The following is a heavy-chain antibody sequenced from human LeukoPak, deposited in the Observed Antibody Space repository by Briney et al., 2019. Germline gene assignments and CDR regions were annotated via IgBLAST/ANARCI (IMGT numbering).Heavy chain of an antibody. J-gene: IGHJ6*03. CDR1: GGSISSHY. Sequence: PSETLSLTCTVPGGSISSHYWSWIRQTPGKGLEWIGYIYYSGSTNYNPSLKSRVSMSVDTSKNQFSLNLTSVTAADTAVYYCARRCSSTWDPNHYYYYMDVWGKGTTVTVSS. D-gene: IGHD2-2*01. CDR2: IYYSGST. V-gene: IGHV4-59*08. CDR3: ARRCSSTWDPNHYYYYMDV.